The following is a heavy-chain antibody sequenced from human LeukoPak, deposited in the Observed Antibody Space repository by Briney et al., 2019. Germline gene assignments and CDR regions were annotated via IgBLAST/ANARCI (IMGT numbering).Heavy chain of an antibody. CDR1: GGSFSGYY. CDR3: ARTYLGYYDSSGYAYYFDY. CDR2: IYYNGNT. D-gene: IGHD3-22*01. Sequence: PSETLSLTCAVYGGSFSGYYWSWIRQPPGKGLEWIGYIYYNGNTKYNPSLKSRVTISVDTSKNQFSLKLRSVTAADTAVYYCARTYLGYYDSSGYAYYFDYWGQGTLVPVSS. J-gene: IGHJ4*02. V-gene: IGHV4-59*08.